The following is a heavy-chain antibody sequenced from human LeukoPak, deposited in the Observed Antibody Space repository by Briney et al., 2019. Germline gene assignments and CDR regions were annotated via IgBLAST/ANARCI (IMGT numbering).Heavy chain of an antibody. Sequence: GGSLRLSCAASGFTFSSYAMSWVRQAPGKGLEWVSAISGSGGSTYYADSVKGRFTISRDNSKNTLYLQMNSLRAEDTAVSYCANRLHRYGLGYYYYYGIDVWGPGTTVTGSS. CDR3: ANRLHRYGLGYYYYYGIDV. CDR2: ISGSGGST. V-gene: IGHV3-23*01. CDR1: GFTFSSYA. D-gene: IGHD5-18*01. J-gene: IGHJ6*02.